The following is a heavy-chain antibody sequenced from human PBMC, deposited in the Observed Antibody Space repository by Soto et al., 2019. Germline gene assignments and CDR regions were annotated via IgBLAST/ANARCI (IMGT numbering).Heavy chain of an antibody. Sequence: QVQLVQSGAEVKKPGASVKVSCKASGYTFTSYYMHWVRQAPGQGLEWMGIINPSGGSTSYAQKFQGRVTMTRDTSTSTVYMELSSLRSEDTAVYYCARRGVENHYYYCGMDVWGQGTTVTVSS. D-gene: IGHD1-1*01. CDR3: ARRGVENHYYYCGMDV. V-gene: IGHV1-46*01. J-gene: IGHJ6*02. CDR1: GYTFTSYY. CDR2: INPSGGST.